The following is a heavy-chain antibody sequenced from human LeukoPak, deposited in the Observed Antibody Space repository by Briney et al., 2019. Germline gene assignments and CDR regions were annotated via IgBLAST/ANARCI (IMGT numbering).Heavy chain of an antibody. CDR2: IYTSGST. CDR3: AREERRGDYRTSWNDYYYYYMDV. CDR1: GGSISSYY. J-gene: IGHJ6*03. D-gene: IGHD2-2*01. V-gene: IGHV4-4*07. Sequence: PSETLSLTCTVSGGSISSYYWSWIRQPAGEGLEWIGRIYTSGSTNYNPSLKSRVTMSVDTSKNQFSLKLSSVTAADTAVYYCAREERRGDYRTSWNDYYYYYMDVWGKGTTVTVSS.